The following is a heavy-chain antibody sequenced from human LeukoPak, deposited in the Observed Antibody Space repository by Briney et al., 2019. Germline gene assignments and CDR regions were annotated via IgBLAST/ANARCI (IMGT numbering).Heavy chain of an antibody. CDR3: ARADCSSTSCYGYYDFWSGPSDWFDP. V-gene: IGHV3-30*04. CDR2: ISYDGSNK. Sequence: SGGSLRLSCAASGFTFSSYAMHWVRQAPGKGLEWVAVISYDGSNKYYADSVKGRFTISRDNSKNTLYLQMNSLRAEDTAVYYCARADCSSTSCYGYYDFWSGPSDWFDPWGQGTLVTVSS. J-gene: IGHJ5*02. D-gene: IGHD2-2*01. CDR1: GFTFSSYA.